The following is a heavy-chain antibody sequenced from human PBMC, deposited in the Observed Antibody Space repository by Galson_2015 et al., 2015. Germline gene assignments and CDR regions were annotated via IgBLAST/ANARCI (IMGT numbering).Heavy chain of an antibody. V-gene: IGHV3-21*01. J-gene: IGHJ4*02. CDR3: ARQILDYDFWSGYYPTNFDY. CDR1: EFTFSSYY. D-gene: IGHD3-3*01. Sequence: SLRLSCAASEFTFSSYYMSWVRQAPGEGLEWVSSISSTTTYIYYADPVKGRFTISRDNAKNSLYLQMNSLGAEDTAAYYCARQILDYDFWSGYYPTNFDYWGQGTLVTVSS. CDR2: ISSTTTYI.